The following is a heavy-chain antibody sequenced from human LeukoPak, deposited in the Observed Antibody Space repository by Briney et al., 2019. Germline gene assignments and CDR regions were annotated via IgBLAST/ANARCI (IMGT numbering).Heavy chain of an antibody. CDR3: AREENYYGSGSYPGS. D-gene: IGHD3-10*01. CDR1: GFTFSSYG. Sequence: PGGSLRLSCAASGFTFSSYGMHWVRQAPGKGLEWVAVIWYDGSNKYYADSVKGRFTISRDNSKNTLYLQMNSLRAEDTAVYYCAREENYYGSGSYPGSWGQGTLVTVSS. CDR2: IWYDGSNK. V-gene: IGHV3-33*01. J-gene: IGHJ4*02.